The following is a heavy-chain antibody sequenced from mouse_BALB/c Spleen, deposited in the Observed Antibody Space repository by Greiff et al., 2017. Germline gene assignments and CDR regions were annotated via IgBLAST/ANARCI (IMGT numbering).Heavy chain of an antibody. CDR1: GYTFTSYW. D-gene: IGHD2-3*01. J-gene: IGHJ2*01. CDR3: ARESDGYYFDY. Sequence: VKLQESGAELARPGASVKLSCKASGYTFTSYWMQWVKQRPGQGLEWIGAIYPGDGDTRYTQKFKGKATLTADKSSSTAYMQLSSLASEDSAVYYCARESDGYYFDYWGQGTTLTVSS. CDR2: IYPGDGDT. V-gene: IGHV1-87*01.